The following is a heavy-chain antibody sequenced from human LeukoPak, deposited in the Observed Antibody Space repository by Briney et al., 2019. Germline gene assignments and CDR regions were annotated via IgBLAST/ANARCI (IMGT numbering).Heavy chain of an antibody. CDR1: GFTFSSYG. D-gene: IGHD2-2*03. V-gene: IGHV3-33*01. CDR2: IWYDGSNK. Sequence: GGSLRLSCAASGFTFSSYGMHWVRQAPGKGLEWVAVIWYDGSNKYYADSVKGRFTISRDNSKNTLYLQMNSLRAEDTAVYYCARARDVDIVVVPAADDAFDIWGQGIMVTVSS. CDR3: ARARDVDIVVVPAADDAFDI. J-gene: IGHJ3*02.